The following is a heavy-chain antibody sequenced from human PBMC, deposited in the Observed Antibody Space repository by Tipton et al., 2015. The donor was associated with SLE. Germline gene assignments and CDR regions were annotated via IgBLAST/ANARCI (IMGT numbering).Heavy chain of an antibody. CDR1: GDSINSHY. CDR3: ARDEDFSGAFDI. V-gene: IGHV4-59*11. Sequence: TLSLTCTVSGDSINSHYWSWIRQPPGKGLEWIGYIYYSGSTNYNPSLKSRVTISVDTSKNQFSLKLSSVTAADTAVYYCARDEDFSGAFDIWGRGTMVTVSS. J-gene: IGHJ3*02. CDR2: IYYSGST. D-gene: IGHD3-3*01.